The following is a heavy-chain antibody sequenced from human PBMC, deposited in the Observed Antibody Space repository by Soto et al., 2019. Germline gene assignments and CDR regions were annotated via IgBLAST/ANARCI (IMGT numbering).Heavy chain of an antibody. D-gene: IGHD1-26*01. Sequence: XXSLRLYCAASGFTFSSHAMRWVLQAPGKGLEWVSAISGSGGSTYYADSVKGRFTISRDNSKNTLYLQMNSMRAEDTAVYYCAKEILSGSYFLSWGQGTLVTVSS. V-gene: IGHV3-23*01. CDR3: AKEILSGSYFLS. CDR1: GFTFSSHA. CDR2: ISGSGGST. J-gene: IGHJ5*02.